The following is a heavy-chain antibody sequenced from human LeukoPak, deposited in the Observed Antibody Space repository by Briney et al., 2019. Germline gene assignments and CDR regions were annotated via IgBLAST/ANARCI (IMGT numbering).Heavy chain of an antibody. Sequence: SETLSLTCTVSGGSISSSSNYWGWIRQPQGKGLEWIGSIYYSGSTYYNPSLKSRISISLNTNKKEFSLKKSHLTDAGAALYYFSREGVLQHHFDFWGQGTLVTVSS. D-gene: IGHD2/OR15-2a*01. CDR2: IYYSGST. CDR3: SREGVLQHHFDF. CDR1: GGSISSSSNY. J-gene: IGHJ4*02. V-gene: IGHV4-39*07.